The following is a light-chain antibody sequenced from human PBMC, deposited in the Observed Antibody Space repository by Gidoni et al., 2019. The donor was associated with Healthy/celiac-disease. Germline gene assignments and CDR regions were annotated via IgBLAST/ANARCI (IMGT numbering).Light chain of an antibody. CDR1: QSVCSN. V-gene: IGKV3-15*01. CDR3: QQYNNWPRT. J-gene: IGKJ1*01. CDR2: GAS. Sequence: EIVMTQSPATLPVSPGERATLSCRASQSVCSNLAWYQQKPGQAPRLLLYGASTRATGIPARFSGSGSGTEFTLPISSLQSEDFAVYYCQQYNNWPRTFGQGTQVEIK.